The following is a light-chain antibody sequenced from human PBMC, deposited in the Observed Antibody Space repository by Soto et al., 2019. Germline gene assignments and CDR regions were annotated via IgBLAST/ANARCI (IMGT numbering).Light chain of an antibody. CDR2: KAS. J-gene: IGKJ1*01. CDR3: QQYNSYPT. V-gene: IGKV1-5*03. Sequence: DIQMTQSPSTLSASVGDRVTITCRAGQSISSWLAWYQQKPGKAPKLLIYKASSLESGVPSRFSGSGSGTEFTLTISSLQPDDFATYYCQQYNSYPTFGQGTKVEI. CDR1: QSISSW.